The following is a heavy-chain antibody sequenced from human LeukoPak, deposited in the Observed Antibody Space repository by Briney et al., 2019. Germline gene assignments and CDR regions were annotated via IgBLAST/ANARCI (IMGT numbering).Heavy chain of an antibody. J-gene: IGHJ4*02. Sequence: GGSLRLSCAASGFIFNKYAMHWVRQAPGKRLEWVAVIASDGRDKHHADSVKGRFTISRDNSKNIVYLQMNSLRPEDTAIYFCAKDLQIGAAVYYFDYWGQGTLVTVSS. V-gene: IGHV3-30*18. D-gene: IGHD6-13*01. CDR2: IASDGRDK. CDR1: GFIFNKYA. CDR3: AKDLQIGAAVYYFDY.